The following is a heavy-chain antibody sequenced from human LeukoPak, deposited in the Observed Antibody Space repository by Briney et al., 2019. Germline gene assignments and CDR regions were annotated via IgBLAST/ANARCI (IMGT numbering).Heavy chain of an antibody. J-gene: IGHJ6*02. Sequence: ASVKVSRKASGYTFTSYGISWVRQAPGQGLEWMGWISAYNGNTNYAQKLQGRVTMTTDTSTSTAYMELRSLRSDDTAVYYCARDADILTGYRSYYYYGMDVWGQGTTVTVSS. D-gene: IGHD3-9*01. V-gene: IGHV1-18*01. CDR1: GYTFTSYG. CDR2: ISAYNGNT. CDR3: ARDADILTGYRSYYYYGMDV.